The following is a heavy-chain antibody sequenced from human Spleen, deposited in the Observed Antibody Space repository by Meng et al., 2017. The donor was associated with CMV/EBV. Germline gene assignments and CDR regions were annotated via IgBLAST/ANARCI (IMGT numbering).Heavy chain of an antibody. Sequence: TGSGGSISSSSYYWGWIRQPPGKGLGWIGSIYYSGSTYYNPSLKSRVTISVDTSKNQFSLKLSSVTAADTAVYYCARLNPYRPSRDYWGQGTLVTVSS. CDR2: IYYSGST. CDR1: GGSISSSSYY. J-gene: IGHJ4*02. V-gene: IGHV4-39*01. D-gene: IGHD4-11*01. CDR3: ARLNPYRPSRDY.